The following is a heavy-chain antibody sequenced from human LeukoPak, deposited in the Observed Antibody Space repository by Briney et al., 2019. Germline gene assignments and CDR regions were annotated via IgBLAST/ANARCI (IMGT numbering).Heavy chain of an antibody. J-gene: IGHJ5*02. D-gene: IGHD3-10*01. CDR2: ISSSSSYI. Sequence: GGSLRLSCAASGFTFSSYSMNWVRQAPGKGLEWVSSISSSSSYIYYADSVKGRFTISRDNAKNSLYLQMNSLRAEDTAVYYCARVVISYYYGSGSYYLDWFDPRGQGTLVTVSS. CDR1: GFTFSSYS. CDR3: ARVVISYYYGSGSYYLDWFDP. V-gene: IGHV3-21*01.